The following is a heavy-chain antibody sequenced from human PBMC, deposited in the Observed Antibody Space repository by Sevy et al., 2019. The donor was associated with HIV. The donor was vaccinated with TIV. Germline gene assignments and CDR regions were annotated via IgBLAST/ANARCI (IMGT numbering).Heavy chain of an antibody. CDR2: ISYDGSNK. J-gene: IGHJ4*02. CDR3: AKGTFPMVRGAPLDY. V-gene: IGHV3-30*18. CDR1: GFTFSSYG. D-gene: IGHD3-10*01. Sequence: GGSLRLSCAASGFTFSSYGMHWVRQAPGKGLEWVAVISYDGSNKYYADFGKGRFTNSRDNSKNTLYLQMNSLRAEDTAVYYCAKGTFPMVRGAPLDYWGQGTLVTVSS.